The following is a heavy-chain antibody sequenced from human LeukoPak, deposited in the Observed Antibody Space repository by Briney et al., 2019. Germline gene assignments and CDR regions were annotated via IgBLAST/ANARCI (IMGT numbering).Heavy chain of an antibody. D-gene: IGHD3-3*01. V-gene: IGHV4-59*01. CDR2: IYYSGST. Sequence: PSESLSLSCAASGGSISSYYWSWIRQPPGKGLEWIGYIYYSGSTNYNPSLKSRVNISVDTSKNQFSLKLSSVNAADTDVYYCARVGHYDFWSGYYTGRKSANLNWFDPWGQGTLVTVSS. CDR1: GGSISSYY. J-gene: IGHJ5*02. CDR3: ARVGHYDFWSGYYTGRKSANLNWFDP.